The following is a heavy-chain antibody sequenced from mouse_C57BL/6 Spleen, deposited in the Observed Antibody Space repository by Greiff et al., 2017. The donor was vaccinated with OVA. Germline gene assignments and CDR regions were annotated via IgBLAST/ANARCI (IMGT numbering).Heavy chain of an antibody. CDR2: ISNGGGST. CDR1: GFTFSDYY. D-gene: IGHD2-5*01. Sequence: EVQRVESGGGLVQPGGSLKLSCAASGFTFSDYYMYWVRQTPEKRLEWVAYISNGGGSTYYPDTVKGRFTISRDNAKNTLYLQMSRLKSEDTAMYYCARQSNLLFDYWGQGTTLTVSS. J-gene: IGHJ2*01. CDR3: ARQSNLLFDY. V-gene: IGHV5-12*01.